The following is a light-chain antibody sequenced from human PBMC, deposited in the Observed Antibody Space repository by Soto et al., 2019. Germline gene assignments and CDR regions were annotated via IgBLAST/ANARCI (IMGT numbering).Light chain of an antibody. CDR1: SNDVGAYNY. V-gene: IGLV2-11*01. CDR2: EVS. CDR3: CSYAGNYIWV. Sequence: QCALTQPRSVSGSPGQSVSISCSGTSNDVGAYNYVSWYQQHPGKAPKLIIYEVSKWPSGVPDRFSGSKSGNTASLTISGLQAEDEADYYCCSYAGNYIWVFGGGTKLTVL. J-gene: IGLJ3*02.